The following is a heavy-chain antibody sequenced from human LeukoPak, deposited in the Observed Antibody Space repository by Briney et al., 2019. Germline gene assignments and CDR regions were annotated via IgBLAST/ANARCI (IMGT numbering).Heavy chain of an antibody. CDR1: GGSISSSSYY. CDR3: ARDGITMVRGVILSNWFDP. J-gene: IGHJ5*02. Sequence: PSETLSLTCTVSGGSISSSSYYWGWIRQPPGKGLEWIGSIYYSGSTYYNPSLKSRVTISVDTSKNQFSLKPSSVTAADTAVYYCARDGITMVRGVILSNWFDPWGQGTLVTVSS. CDR2: IYYSGST. V-gene: IGHV4-39*07. D-gene: IGHD3-10*01.